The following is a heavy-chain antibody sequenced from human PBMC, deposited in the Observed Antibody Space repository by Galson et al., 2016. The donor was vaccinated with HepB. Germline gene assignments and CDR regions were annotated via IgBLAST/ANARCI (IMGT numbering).Heavy chain of an antibody. CDR1: GFTFSNSG. CDR2: ISYDGFNT. D-gene: IGHD2/OR15-2a*01. Sequence: SLRLSCAASGFTFSNSGMHWVRQAPGKGLEWVTVISYDGFNTYYADSVKGRFTISRDNSKNTLYLQMNNLRAEDTAVYHCAKDLVPRTTDYYYGMDVWGTGTTVAVS. CDR3: AKDLVPRTTDYYYGMDV. J-gene: IGHJ6*04. V-gene: IGHV3-30*18.